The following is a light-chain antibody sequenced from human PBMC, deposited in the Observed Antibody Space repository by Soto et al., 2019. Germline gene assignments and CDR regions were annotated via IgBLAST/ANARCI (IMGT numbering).Light chain of an antibody. V-gene: IGLV2-8*01. CDR2: EVT. J-gene: IGLJ2*01. Sequence: QSVLSQPPSASGSPGHSGTISCTGTSSDVGGYNYVSWYQHHPGKAPKLMIYEVTKRPSGVPDRFSGSKSGNTASLTVSGLQAEDDSDYYCSSYAGSNNVVFGGGTKLTVL. CDR3: SSYAGSNNVV. CDR1: SSDVGGYNY.